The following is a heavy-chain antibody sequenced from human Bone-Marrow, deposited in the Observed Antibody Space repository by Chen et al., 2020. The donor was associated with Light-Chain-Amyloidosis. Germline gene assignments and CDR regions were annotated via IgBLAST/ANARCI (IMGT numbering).Heavy chain of an antibody. CDR1: GFACSRYA. V-gene: IGHV3-23*04. CDR3: AKDISYDDILPGYPADAFDI. Sequence: EVQLVESGGGLLQRGGSLRRSCEASGFACSRYAMSWVRQAPGKGLEWVSTISGSGGSRYYGDSVKGRLTISRDNSKNAMFLQMNSLRAEYTAVYYCAKDISYDDILPGYPADAFDIWGQGTMVTVSS. J-gene: IGHJ3*02. D-gene: IGHD3-9*01. CDR2: ISGSGGSR.